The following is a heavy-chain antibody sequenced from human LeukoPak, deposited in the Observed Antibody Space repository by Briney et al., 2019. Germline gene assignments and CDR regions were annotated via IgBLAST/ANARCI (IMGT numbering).Heavy chain of an antibody. CDR3: ARSSTPQEDYYGMDV. V-gene: IGHV1-69*13. J-gene: IGHJ6*02. Sequence: ASVKVSCKASGGTFSSYAISWVRQAPGQGLEWMGGIIPIFGTANYAQKFQGRVTITADESTSTAYMELSSLRSEDTAVYYCARSSTPQEDYYGMDVWGQGITVTVSS. CDR2: IIPIFGTA. CDR1: GGTFSSYA.